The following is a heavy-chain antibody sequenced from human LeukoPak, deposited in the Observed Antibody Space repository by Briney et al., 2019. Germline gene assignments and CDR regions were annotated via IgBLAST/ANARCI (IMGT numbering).Heavy chain of an antibody. D-gene: IGHD6-25*01. Sequence: SETLSLTCNVSSGAISSSSYFWGWIRQPPGNGLEWIGNIYYTGSTHYNPSLKSRVTMSVDTSKNQFSLKLSSVTAADTAVYYCARDFGVIAADYYYYYMDVWGKGTTVTVSS. CDR1: SGAISSSSYF. J-gene: IGHJ6*03. CDR3: ARDFGVIAADYYYYYMDV. V-gene: IGHV4-39*07. CDR2: IYYTGST.